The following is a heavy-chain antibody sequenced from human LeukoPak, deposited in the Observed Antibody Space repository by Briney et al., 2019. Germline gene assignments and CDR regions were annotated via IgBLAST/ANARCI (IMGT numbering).Heavy chain of an antibody. CDR1: GGSISSYY. V-gene: IGHV4-59*01. CDR3: ARANRYDLYFDY. D-gene: IGHD5-12*01. J-gene: IGHJ4*02. Sequence: PSETLSLTCTVSGGSISSYYWSWIRQPPGKGLEWIGYTYFSGSTNYNPSLKSRVTISVDTSKNRISLKLSSVTAADTAVYYCARANRYDLYFDYWGQGTLVTVSS. CDR2: TYFSGST.